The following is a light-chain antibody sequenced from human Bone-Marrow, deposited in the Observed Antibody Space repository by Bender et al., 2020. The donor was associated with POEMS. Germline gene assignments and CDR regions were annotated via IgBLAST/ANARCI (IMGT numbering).Light chain of an antibody. CDR3: QSYDSSLSGPYV. CDR1: TSDVGGHDS. CDR2: DVT. V-gene: IGLV2-14*03. J-gene: IGLJ1*01. Sequence: QSALTQPPSASGSPGQSITISCTGTTSDVGGHDSVSWYQHHPGKAPKLLIFDVTYWPSGISHRFSGSKSGTSASLAITGLQVEDEADYFCQSYDSSLSGPYVFGTGTKLTVL.